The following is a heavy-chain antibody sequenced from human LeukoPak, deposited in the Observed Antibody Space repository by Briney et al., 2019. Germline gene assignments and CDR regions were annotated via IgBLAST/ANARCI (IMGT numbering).Heavy chain of an antibody. CDR2: ISYDGSNK. CDR3: ARELMGYYGMDV. V-gene: IGHV3-30-3*01. Sequence: PGGSLRLSCAAPGFTFSSYAMHWVRQAPGKGLEWVAVISYDGSNKCYADSVKGRFTISRDNSKNTLYLQMNSLRAEDTAVYYCARELMGYYGMDVWGQGTTVTVSS. J-gene: IGHJ6*02. CDR1: GFTFSSYA. D-gene: IGHD3-16*01.